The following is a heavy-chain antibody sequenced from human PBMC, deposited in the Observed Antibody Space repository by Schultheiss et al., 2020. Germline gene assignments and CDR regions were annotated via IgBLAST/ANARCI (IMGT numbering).Heavy chain of an antibody. CDR3: AKDLDGSGFPYYYYYMDV. V-gene: IGHV4-34*01. CDR2: INHSGST. CDR1: GGSFSGYY. D-gene: IGHD3-10*01. Sequence: SETLSLTCAVYGGSFSGYYWSWIRQPAGKGLEWIGEINHSGSTNYNPSLKSRVTISVDTSKNQFSLKLSSVTAADTAVYYCAKDLDGSGFPYYYYYMDVWGQGTLVTVSS. J-gene: IGHJ6*03.